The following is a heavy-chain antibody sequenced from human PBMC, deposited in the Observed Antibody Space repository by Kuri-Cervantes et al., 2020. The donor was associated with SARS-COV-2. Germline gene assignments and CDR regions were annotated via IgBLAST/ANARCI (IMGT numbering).Heavy chain of an antibody. J-gene: IGHJ6*02. CDR2: INPNSGGT. V-gene: IGHV1-2*04. CDR3: ARGMVRGVIQYYYYGMDV. D-gene: IGHD3-10*01. Sequence: ASVKVSCKASVYTFSGGYYMYWVRQAPGQGLEWMGWINPNSGGTNYAQKFQGWVTMTRDASISTAYMELSRLRSDDTAVYYCARGMVRGVIQYYYYGMDVWGQGTTVTDSS. CDR1: VYTFSGGYY.